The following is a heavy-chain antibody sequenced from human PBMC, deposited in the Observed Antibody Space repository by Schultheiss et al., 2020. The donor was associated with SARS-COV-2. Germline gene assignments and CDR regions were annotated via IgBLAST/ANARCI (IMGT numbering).Heavy chain of an antibody. CDR1: GGTFSSYA. J-gene: IGHJ4*02. CDR3: ARVGPTLDSSGYPDY. Sequence: ASVKVSCKASGGTFSSYAISWVRQAPGQGLEWMGWMNPNSGNTGYAQKFQGRVTMTRNTSISTAYMELSRLRSDDTAVYYCARVGPTLDSSGYPDYWGQGTLVTVS. D-gene: IGHD3-22*01. CDR2: MNPNSGNT. V-gene: IGHV1-8*02.